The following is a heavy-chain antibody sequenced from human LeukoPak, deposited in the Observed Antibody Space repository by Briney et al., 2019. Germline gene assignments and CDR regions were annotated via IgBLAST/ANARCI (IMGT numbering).Heavy chain of an antibody. V-gene: IGHV4-4*07. CDR2: IYSSGSA. D-gene: IGHD3-3*01. Sequence: PSETLSLTCTVSGGSINNYYWSWIRQPAGKGLQWIGRIYSSGSANYNPSLKSRVTMSVDTSKNQFSLRLNSMTAADTAVYYCARDLGFWSGPDYWGHGTLVTVSS. J-gene: IGHJ4*01. CDR3: ARDLGFWSGPDY. CDR1: GGSINNYY.